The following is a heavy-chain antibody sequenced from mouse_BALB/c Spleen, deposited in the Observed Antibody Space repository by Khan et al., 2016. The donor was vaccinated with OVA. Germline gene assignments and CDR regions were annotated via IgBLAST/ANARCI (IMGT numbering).Heavy chain of an antibody. D-gene: IGHD2-10*01. CDR1: GYTFTNYW. J-gene: IGHJ2*01. CDR2: VYPGDGRA. Sequence: QVQLQQSGAELVKPGASVKLSCKASGYTFTNYWVHWVKQRPGQGLEWIGEVYPGDGRADYNEKFKTKATLTVDKSSNTAFMQLSSLTSEDSAVYSCARTAYFGNYFDSWGQGTTLTVSS. CDR3: ARTAYFGNYFDS. V-gene: IGHV1S81*02.